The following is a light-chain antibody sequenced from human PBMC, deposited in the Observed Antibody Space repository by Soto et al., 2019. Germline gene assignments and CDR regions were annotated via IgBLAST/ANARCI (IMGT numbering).Light chain of an antibody. V-gene: IGLV2-14*01. J-gene: IGLJ2*01. CDR3: SSYTSSSTVV. CDR2: EVS. CDR1: SSDVGGYNY. Sequence: QSALTRPASVSGSPGQSITISCTGTSSDVGGYNYVSWYQQHPGKAPKLMIYEVSNRPSGVSNRFSGSKSGNTASLTISGLQAEDDADYYCSSYTSSSTVVFGAGTKVTVL.